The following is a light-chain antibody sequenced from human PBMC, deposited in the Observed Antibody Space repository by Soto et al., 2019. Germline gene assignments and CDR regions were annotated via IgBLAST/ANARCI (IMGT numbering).Light chain of an antibody. J-gene: IGKJ4*01. CDR3: QQYYDSLT. CDR2: DAS. V-gene: IGKV1-33*01. CDR1: EDIRNY. Sequence: DIQMTQSPSSLSASVGDRVTISCQASEDIRNYLNWYQQKPGKAPKLLIYDASNLETGVPSRFSGSGSGTDFTFTIGSLQPEDIATYYCQQYYDSLTFGGVTKVVIK.